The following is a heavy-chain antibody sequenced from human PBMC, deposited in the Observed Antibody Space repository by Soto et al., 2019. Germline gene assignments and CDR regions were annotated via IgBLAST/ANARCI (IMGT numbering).Heavy chain of an antibody. CDR3: ARKPTHIYGEFGHDHDAFDI. J-gene: IGHJ3*02. CDR1: GGTFSSYA. Sequence: SVKVSCKASGGTFSSYAISWVRQAPGQGLEWMGGIIPIFGTANYARKSQGRVMITADESTSTAYMELSSLRSEDTAVYYCARKPTHIYGEFGHDHDAFDIWGQGTMVTVSS. CDR2: IIPIFGTA. V-gene: IGHV1-69*13. D-gene: IGHD4-17*01.